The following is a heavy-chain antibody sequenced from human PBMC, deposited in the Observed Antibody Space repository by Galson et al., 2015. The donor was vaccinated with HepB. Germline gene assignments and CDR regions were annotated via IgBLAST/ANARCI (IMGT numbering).Heavy chain of an antibody. CDR1: GFTFSYYA. D-gene: IGHD4-17*01. J-gene: IGHJ3*02. CDR2: ISYDGFNK. CDR3: ARVHYGGAFDM. Sequence: SLRLSCAASGFTFSYYAMLWVRQAPGKGLDWVAVISYDGFNKYYADSVKGRFTISREKSKNTLYLQMNSLRAEDTAVYYCARVHYGGAFDMWGQGTMVTVSS. V-gene: IGHV3-30-3*01.